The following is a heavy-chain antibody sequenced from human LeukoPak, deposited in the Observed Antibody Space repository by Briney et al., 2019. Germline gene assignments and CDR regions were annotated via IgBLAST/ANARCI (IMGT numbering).Heavy chain of an antibody. CDR1: RGSISSYY. D-gene: IGHD5-24*01. CDR2: IYYSGST. V-gene: IGHV4-59*08. J-gene: IGHJ3*02. Sequence: SETLSLTCTVSRGSISSYYWSWIRQPPGKGLEWIGYIYYSGSTNYNPSLKSRVTISVDTSKNQFSLKLSSVTAADTAVYYCARHRGWLQDAFDIWGQGTVVTVSS. CDR3: ARHRGWLQDAFDI.